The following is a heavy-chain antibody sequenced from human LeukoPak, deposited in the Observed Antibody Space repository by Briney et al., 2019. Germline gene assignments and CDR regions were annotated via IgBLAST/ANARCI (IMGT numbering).Heavy chain of an antibody. J-gene: IGHJ5*02. CDR1: GGSISSYY. CDR2: IYYSGST. Sequence: SETLSLTCTVSGGSISSYYWSWIRQPPGKGLEWIGYIYYSGSTNYSPSLKSRVTISVDTSKNQFSLKLSSVTAADTAVYYCARRQTTVAHNWFDPWGQGTLVTVSS. D-gene: IGHD4-23*01. CDR3: ARRQTTVAHNWFDP. V-gene: IGHV4-59*08.